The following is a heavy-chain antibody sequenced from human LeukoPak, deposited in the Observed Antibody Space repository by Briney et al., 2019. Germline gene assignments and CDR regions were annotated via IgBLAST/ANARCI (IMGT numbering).Heavy chain of an antibody. CDR3: AREYGDYVGNWFDP. Sequence: ASVKVSCKASGYTFTSCDINWVRQASGQGLEWMGWINPNSGGTNYAQKFQGRVTMTRDTSISTAYMELSRLRSDDTAVYYCAREYGDYVGNWFDPWGQGTLVTVSS. D-gene: IGHD4-17*01. V-gene: IGHV1-2*02. CDR2: INPNSGGT. CDR1: GYTFTSCD. J-gene: IGHJ5*02.